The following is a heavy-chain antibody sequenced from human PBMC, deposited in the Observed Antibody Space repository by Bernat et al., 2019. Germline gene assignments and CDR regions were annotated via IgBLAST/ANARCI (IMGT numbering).Heavy chain of an antibody. CDR1: GYTFISYG. CDR2: ISAYNGNT. CDR3: ARATYYYDSSGYYYERFDY. Sequence: QVQLVQSGAEVKKPGASVKVSCKASGYTFISYGISWVRQAPGQGLEWMGWISAYNGNTNYAQKLQGRGTKTTDTTTNTSYLELRSLRSDDTAVNYWARATYYYDSSGYYYERFDYWGQGTLVTVSS. J-gene: IGHJ4*02. D-gene: IGHD3-22*01. V-gene: IGHV1-18*01.